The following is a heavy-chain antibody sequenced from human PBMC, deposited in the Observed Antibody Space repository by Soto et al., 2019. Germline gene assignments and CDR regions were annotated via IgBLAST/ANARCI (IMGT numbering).Heavy chain of an antibody. CDR1: GGTFSSYA. CDR3: ARDQVAVASYYQGMGV. D-gene: IGHD6-19*01. Sequence: SVKVSCKASGGTFSSYAISWVRQAPGQGLEWMGGIIPIFGTANYAQKFQGRVTITADESTSTAYMELSSLRSEDTAVYYCARDQVAVASYYQGMGVWGQGNTVTVSS. J-gene: IGHJ6*02. CDR2: IIPIFGTA. V-gene: IGHV1-69*13.